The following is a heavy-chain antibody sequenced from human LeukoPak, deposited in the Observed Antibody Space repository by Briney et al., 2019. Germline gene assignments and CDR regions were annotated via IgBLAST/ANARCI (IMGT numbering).Heavy chain of an antibody. CDR1: GGSFSGYY. V-gene: IGHV4-34*01. CDR3: ARKGLTKPLSVAVDFDS. Sequence: PSETLSLTCDVYGGSFSGYYWSWIRQPPGKGLEWIAEIDHSGRTNFNRSLKSRVTISVDTSKNHFSLKLSSVTAADTAVYYCARKGLTKPLSVAVDFDSWAQGTLVTVSS. D-gene: IGHD6-19*01. CDR2: IDHSGRT. J-gene: IGHJ4*02.